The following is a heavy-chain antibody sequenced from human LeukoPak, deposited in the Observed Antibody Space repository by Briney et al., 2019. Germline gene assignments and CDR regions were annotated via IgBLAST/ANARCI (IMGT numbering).Heavy chain of an antibody. CDR3: ARYCSSTSCYLFDY. CDR1: GGSISSGDYY. D-gene: IGHD2-2*01. J-gene: IGHJ4*02. V-gene: IGHV4-30-4*08. Sequence: SETLSLTCTVSGGSISSGDYYWSWIRQPPGKGREWIGYIYYSGSTYYNPSLKSRVTISVDTSKNQFSLRLSSVTAADTAVYYCARYCSSTSCYLFDYWGQGTLVTVSS. CDR2: IYYSGST.